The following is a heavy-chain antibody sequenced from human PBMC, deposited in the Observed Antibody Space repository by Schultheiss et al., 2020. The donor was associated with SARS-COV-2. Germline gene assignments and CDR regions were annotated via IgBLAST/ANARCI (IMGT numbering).Heavy chain of an antibody. CDR1: GYRFISYW. J-gene: IGHJ4*02. Sequence: GGSLRLSCKASGYRFISYWIGWVRQMPGKGLEWMGIIHPDDSDTRYSPSFQGQVTISADKSTNTAYLQWSSLKASDTAMYYCARPGAYSSGWYYFDYWGQGTLVTVSS. CDR2: IHPDDSDT. CDR3: ARPGAYSSGWYYFDY. V-gene: IGHV5-51*01. D-gene: IGHD6-19*01.